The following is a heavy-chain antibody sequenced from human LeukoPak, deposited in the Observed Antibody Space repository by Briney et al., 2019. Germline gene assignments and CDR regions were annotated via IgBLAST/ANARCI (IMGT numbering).Heavy chain of an antibody. CDR2: ISYDGIQK. V-gene: IGHV3-30*18. CDR3: AKTTVVLTGYYFDY. D-gene: IGHD4-23*01. Sequence: GGSLRLSCAASGLTFSSFYMHWVRQAPGKGLEWVAGISYDGIQKFYADSVKGRFTISRDNSKNTLYLQMNSLRAEDTAVYYCAKTTVVLTGYYFDYWGQGTLVTVSS. CDR1: GLTFSSFY. J-gene: IGHJ4*02.